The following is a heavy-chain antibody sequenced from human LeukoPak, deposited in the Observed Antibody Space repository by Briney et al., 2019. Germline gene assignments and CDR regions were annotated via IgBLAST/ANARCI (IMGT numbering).Heavy chain of an antibody. J-gene: IGHJ4*02. Sequence: PSEALSLTCTVSGGSISSYYWSWIRQPPGKGLEWIGYIYYSGSTNYNPSLKSRVTISVDTSKNQFSLKLSSVTAADTAVYYCARPGRIEAYYYDSSGYYGASFDYWGQGTLVTVSS. CDR2: IYYSGST. CDR1: GGSISSYY. CDR3: ARPGRIEAYYYDSSGYYGASFDY. V-gene: IGHV4-59*08. D-gene: IGHD3-22*01.